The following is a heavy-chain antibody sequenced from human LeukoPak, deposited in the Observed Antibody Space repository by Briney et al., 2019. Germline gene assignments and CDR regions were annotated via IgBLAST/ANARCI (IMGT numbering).Heavy chain of an antibody. J-gene: IGHJ5*02. CDR1: GGSISSYY. CDR3: ARGSYYQFWFDP. V-gene: IGHV4-4*07. Sequence: SETLSLTCTVSGGSISSYYWSWIRQPAGKGLEWIGRIYTSGSTNYNPSLKSRVTISVDTSKNQFSLKLSSVTAADTAVYYCARGSYYQFWFDPWGQGTLVTVSS. D-gene: IGHD1-26*01. CDR2: IYTSGST.